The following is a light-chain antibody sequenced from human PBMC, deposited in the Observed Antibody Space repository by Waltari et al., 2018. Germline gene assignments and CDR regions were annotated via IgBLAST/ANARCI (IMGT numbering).Light chain of an antibody. V-gene: IGLV3-21*02. CDR1: NIGSKS. CDR2: DDS. CDR3: QVWDSSSDHWL. Sequence: SYVLTQPPSVSVAPGQTATITRGGDNIGSKSVHWYQKKPGQAPVLVVFDDSARPSGIPERLSGSNSDNTATLSISRVEAGDEADYYCQVWDSSSDHWLFGGGTELTVL. J-gene: IGLJ3*02.